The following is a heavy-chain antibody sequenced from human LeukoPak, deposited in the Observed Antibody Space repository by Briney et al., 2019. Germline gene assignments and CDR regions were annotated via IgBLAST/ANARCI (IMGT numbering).Heavy chain of an antibody. CDR3: AKGDTAIVTGYYFDY. CDR1: GFTFSTYA. J-gene: IGHJ4*02. D-gene: IGHD5-18*01. CDR2: ISYDGPNK. V-gene: IGHV3-30*04. Sequence: PGGSLRLSCAASGFTFSTYAMHWVRQAPGKGLEWVAAISYDGPNKRYADSVKGRFTISRDNSKNTLYLQMNSLRAEDTAVYYCAKGDTAIVTGYYFDYWGQGTLVTVSS.